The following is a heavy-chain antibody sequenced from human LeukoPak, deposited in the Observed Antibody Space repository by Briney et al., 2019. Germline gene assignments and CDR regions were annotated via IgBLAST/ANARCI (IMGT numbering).Heavy chain of an antibody. V-gene: IGHV3-74*01. Sequence: GGSLRLSCAASGFTFSSYWMHWVRQAPGKGLVWASRINSDGSSTSYADSVKGRFTISRDNAKNTLYLQMNSLRAEDTAVYYCASTDYVWGSYRLDVWGTRTTVTVSS. CDR2: INSDGSST. CDR1: GFTFSSYW. D-gene: IGHD3-16*02. J-gene: IGHJ6*04. CDR3: ASTDYVWGSYRLDV.